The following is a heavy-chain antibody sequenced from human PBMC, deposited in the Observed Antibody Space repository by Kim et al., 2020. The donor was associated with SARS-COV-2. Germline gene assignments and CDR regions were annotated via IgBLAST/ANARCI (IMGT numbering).Heavy chain of an antibody. CDR2: IKSKTDGGTA. CDR1: GIPFSNAW. V-gene: IGHV3-15*01. Sequence: GGSLRLSCAVSGIPFSNAWFNWVRQSPGKGLEWVGSIKSKTDGGTADLAAPVKGRFAISRDDSKNTLSLLMNNVETDDSAVYYCTTVSMRWGQGTLVTVSS. CDR3: TTVSMR. D-gene: IGHD2-2*01. J-gene: IGHJ4*02.